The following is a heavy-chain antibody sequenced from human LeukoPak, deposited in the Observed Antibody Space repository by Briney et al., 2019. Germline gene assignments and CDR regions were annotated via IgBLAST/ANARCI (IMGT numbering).Heavy chain of an antibody. CDR3: VRLRRNSDRSDYYYYYNS. D-gene: IGHD3-22*01. CDR1: GFTFSSYG. CDR2: IRYDGSNK. Sequence: GGSLRLSCAVSGFTFSSYGMHWVRQAPGKGLEWVAFIRYDGSNKYYADSVKGRFTISRDNSKNTLYLQMNSLRAEDTAVYYCVRLRRNSDRSDYYYYYNSWGQGTLVTVSS. V-gene: IGHV3-30*02. J-gene: IGHJ4*02.